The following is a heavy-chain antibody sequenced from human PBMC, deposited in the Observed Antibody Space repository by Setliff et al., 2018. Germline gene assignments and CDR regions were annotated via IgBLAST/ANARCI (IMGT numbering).Heavy chain of an antibody. CDR2: INPIGGGA. V-gene: IGHV1-2*06. CDR3: ARDLNRWFGEFAFDI. CDR1: GYTFAGYY. D-gene: IGHD3-10*01. J-gene: IGHJ3*02. Sequence: ASVKVSCKASGYTFAGYYIHWVRQTPGQGLEWMGHINPIGGGATYTQKFHGRVTMTRDSSTSTVYMKLNSLGADDTAIYFCARDLNRWFGEFAFDIWGQGTMVTVSS.